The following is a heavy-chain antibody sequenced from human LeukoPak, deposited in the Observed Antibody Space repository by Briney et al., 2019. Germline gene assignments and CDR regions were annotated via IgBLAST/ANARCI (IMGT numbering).Heavy chain of an antibody. CDR2: IYYSGST. J-gene: IGHJ4*02. Sequence: SSETLFLTCTVSGGSISSHYWSWIRQPPGKGLEWIGYIYYSGSTNYNPSLKSRVTISVDTSKNQFSLKLSSVTAADTAVYYCARASYDFWSGYYTHDYWGQGTLVTVSS. V-gene: IGHV4-59*11. CDR3: ARASYDFWSGYYTHDY. CDR1: GGSISSHY. D-gene: IGHD3-3*01.